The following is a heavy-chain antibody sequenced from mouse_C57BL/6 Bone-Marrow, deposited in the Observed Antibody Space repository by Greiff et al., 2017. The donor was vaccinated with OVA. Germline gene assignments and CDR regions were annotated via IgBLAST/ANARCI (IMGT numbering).Heavy chain of an antibody. D-gene: IGHD1-1*01. CDR3: ERWPNSVTTVVAPGYCDV. Sequence: EVQGVESEGGLVQPGSSMKLSCTASGFTFSDYYMAWVRQVPEKGLEWVANINYDGSSTYYLDSLKSRFIISRDNAKNILYLQMSSLKSEDTATYYCERWPNSVTTVVAPGYCDVGGTGTTVTVSS. V-gene: IGHV5-16*01. J-gene: IGHJ1*03. CDR1: GFTFSDYY. CDR2: INYDGSST.